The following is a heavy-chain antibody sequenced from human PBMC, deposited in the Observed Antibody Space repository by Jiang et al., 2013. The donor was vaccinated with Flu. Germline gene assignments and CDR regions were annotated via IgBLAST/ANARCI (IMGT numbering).Heavy chain of an antibody. J-gene: IGHJ6*02. V-gene: IGHV4-59*01. CDR3: ARVLSSGWYYYGMDV. CDR1: GGSISSYY. D-gene: IGHD6-19*01. Sequence: KPSETLSLTCTVSGGSISSYYWSWIRQPPGKGLEWIGYIYYSGSTNYNPSLKSRVTISVDTSKNQFSLKLSSVTAADTAVYYCARVLSSGWYYYGMDVWGQGTTVTVSS. CDR2: IYYSGST.